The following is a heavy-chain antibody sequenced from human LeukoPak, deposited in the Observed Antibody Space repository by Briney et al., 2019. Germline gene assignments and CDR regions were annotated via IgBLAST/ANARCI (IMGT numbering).Heavy chain of an antibody. CDR2: IYHNGRT. J-gene: IGHJ4*02. D-gene: IGHD1-26*01. CDR3: TSWEVRSAYY. Sequence: GSLRLSCAVSGLTFYTYAMSWVRQAPGKGLEWIGEIYHNGRTNYNPSLKSRVTISVDKSNNHFSLKLNSVTAADTAVYYCTSWEVRSAYYWGQGTLVTVSS. CDR1: GLTFYTYAM. V-gene: IGHV4-4*02.